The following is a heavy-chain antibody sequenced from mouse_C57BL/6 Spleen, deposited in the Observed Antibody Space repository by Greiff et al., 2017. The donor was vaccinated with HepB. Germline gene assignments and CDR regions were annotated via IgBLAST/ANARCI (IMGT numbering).Heavy chain of an antibody. CDR3: ARIPDYDYDMDY. D-gene: IGHD2-4*01. Sequence: EVQLQESGPGLVKPSQSLSLTCSVTGYSITSGYYWNWIRQFPGNKLEWMGYISYDGSNNYNPSLKNRISIPRDTSKNQFFLKLNSVTTEDTATYYCARIPDYDYDMDYWGQGTSVTVSS. CDR1: GYSITSGYY. V-gene: IGHV3-6*01. J-gene: IGHJ4*01. CDR2: ISYDGSN.